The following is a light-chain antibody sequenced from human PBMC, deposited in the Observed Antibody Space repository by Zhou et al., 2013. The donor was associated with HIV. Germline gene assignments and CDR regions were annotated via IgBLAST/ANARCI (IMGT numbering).Light chain of an antibody. J-gene: IGKJ4*01. CDR3: QQYGSSLT. CDR2: DAS. CDR1: EGLRNN. V-gene: IGKV3-20*01. Sequence: EVVLTQSPDILSVSPGERATLSCRASEGLRNNLAWYQHKPGQAPRLLIYDASTRATGIPERFSGSGSGTQFTLTISRLEPEDFAVYYCQQYGSSLTFGGGTKVEIK.